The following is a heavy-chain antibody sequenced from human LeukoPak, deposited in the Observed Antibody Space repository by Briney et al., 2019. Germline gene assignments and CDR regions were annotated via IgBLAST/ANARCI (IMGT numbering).Heavy chain of an antibody. J-gene: IGHJ4*02. Sequence: GGSLRLSCAGSGFTFSTCAMNWVRQGPGKGLEWVAVISGGGSNTYYADSVKGRFTISRDNSKNTLYLQMNSLRAEDTAVYYCARDLACDYWGQGTLVTVSS. V-gene: IGHV3-23*01. CDR3: ARDLACDY. CDR1: GFTFSTCA. CDR2: ISGGGSNT.